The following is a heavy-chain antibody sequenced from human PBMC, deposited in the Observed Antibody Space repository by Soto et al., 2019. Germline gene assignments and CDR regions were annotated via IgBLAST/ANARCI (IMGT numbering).Heavy chain of an antibody. V-gene: IGHV3-21*01. CDR1: GFTFSSYN. D-gene: IGHD1-26*01. CDR3: ARDVSRSGSYPTAFDY. J-gene: IGHJ4*02. CDR2: ISSSSTYT. Sequence: PGGSLRLSCAASGFTFSSYNMNWVRQAPGKGLEWVSFISSSSTYTYYVDAVKGRFTISRGNAKNSLYLQMNSLRAEDTAVYYCARDVSRSGSYPTAFDYWGQGTLVTVSS.